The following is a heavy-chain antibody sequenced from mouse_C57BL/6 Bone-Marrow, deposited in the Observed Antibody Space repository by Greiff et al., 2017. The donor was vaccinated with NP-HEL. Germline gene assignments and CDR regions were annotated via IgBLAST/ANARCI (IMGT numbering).Heavy chain of an antibody. V-gene: IGHV5-9-1*02. D-gene: IGHD3-2*02. Sequence: EVQRVESGEGLVKPGGSLKLSCAASGFTFSSYAMSWARQTPEQRLEWVAYISSGGDYINYADTVKGRFTITRDNARNTLYLQMSSLKSEDTAMYYCTRDGSSGLHFDDWGQGTTLTVSS. CDR2: ISSGGDYI. J-gene: IGHJ2*01. CDR3: TRDGSSGLHFDD. CDR1: GFTFSSYA.